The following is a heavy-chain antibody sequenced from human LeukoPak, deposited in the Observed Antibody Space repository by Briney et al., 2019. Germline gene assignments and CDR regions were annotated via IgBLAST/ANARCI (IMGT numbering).Heavy chain of an antibody. J-gene: IGHJ6*02. CDR3: ARELWFGESHYYGMDV. CDR2: INPNSGGT. D-gene: IGHD3-10*01. CDR1: GYTFTGYY. Sequence: GASVKVSCKASGYTFTGYYMHWVRQAPGQGLEWMGWINPNSGGTNYAQKFQGRVTMTRDTSISTAYMELSRLRSDDTAVYYCARELWFGESHYYGMDVWGQRTTVTVSS. V-gene: IGHV1-2*02.